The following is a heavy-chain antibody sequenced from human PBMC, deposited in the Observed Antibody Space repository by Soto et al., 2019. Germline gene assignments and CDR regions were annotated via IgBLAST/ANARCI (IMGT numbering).Heavy chain of an antibody. CDR3: ARGVCIGVSGAKHYAWMGI. V-gene: IGHV6-1*01. CDR1: GDSVTSNSAT. CDR2: TYYRSKWYN. Sequence: SQTLSLTCAISGDSVTSNSATWNWIRQSPSRGLEWLGRTYYRSKWYNDYAVSVKSRIIINSDTSKNQFSLQLNSVTPEDTAVYYCARGVCIGVSGAKHYAWMGIGARGTSVPASP. D-gene: IGHD6-19*01. J-gene: IGHJ4*01.